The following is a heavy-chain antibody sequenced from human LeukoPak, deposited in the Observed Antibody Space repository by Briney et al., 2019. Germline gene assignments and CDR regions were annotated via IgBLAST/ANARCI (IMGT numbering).Heavy chain of an antibody. CDR1: GGSISTYY. CDR3: ARADYGDYHFDY. CDR2: IYDSGST. J-gene: IGHJ4*02. D-gene: IGHD4-17*01. Sequence: SETLSLTCSVSGGSISTYYWSWIRQPPGKGLEWIGFIYDSGSTNYNPSLKSRVTISVDTSKNQFSLKLSSVTAADTAVYYCARADYGDYHFDYWGQGTLVTVSS. V-gene: IGHV4-59*01.